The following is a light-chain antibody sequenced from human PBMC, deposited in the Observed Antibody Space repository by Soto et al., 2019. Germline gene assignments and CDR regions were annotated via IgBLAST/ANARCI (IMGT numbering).Light chain of an antibody. Sequence: EIVMTQSPATLSVSPGERATLSCRASQSVSSTYLIWYQQKPGQAPRLLIYGASSRATGVPDRFSGGGSGTDFTLTISRLEPEDFAVYYCQQYGNSPQTFGQGTKVDIK. CDR3: QQYGNSPQT. CDR2: GAS. J-gene: IGKJ1*01. CDR1: QSVSSTY. V-gene: IGKV3-20*01.